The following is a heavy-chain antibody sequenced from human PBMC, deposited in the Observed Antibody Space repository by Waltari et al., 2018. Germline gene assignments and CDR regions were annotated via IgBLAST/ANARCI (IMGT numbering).Heavy chain of an antibody. Sequence: QVQLQESGPGLVKPSETLSLTCTVSGGSISSYYWGWIRQPPGKGLEYIGHIFYNGNTDYNPSLRSRITLSVDLSKNQFSLKVNSVTAADTAVYYCARLYCTSGSCNHLDFWGQGALVTVSS. CDR1: GGSISSYY. CDR2: IFYNGNT. CDR3: ARLYCTSGSCNHLDF. J-gene: IGHJ4*02. D-gene: IGHD2-8*02. V-gene: IGHV4-59*01.